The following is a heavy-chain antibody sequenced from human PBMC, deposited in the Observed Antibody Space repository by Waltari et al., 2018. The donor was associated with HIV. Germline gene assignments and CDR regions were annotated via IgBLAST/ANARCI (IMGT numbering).Heavy chain of an antibody. V-gene: IGHV3-23*01. J-gene: IGHJ6*02. CDR2: ISGSGGNT. CDR3: AKSGLYYDFWSDYYPEYYYGMDV. Sequence: EVQLLESGGGLVQPGGSLRLSCAASGITFSSYAMSWVRQAPGKGLEWVSAISGSGGNTYDADSVKGRFTISRDNSKNTLYLQMHSLRAEDTAVYYCAKSGLYYDFWSDYYPEYYYGMDVWGQGTTVTVSS. D-gene: IGHD3-3*01. CDR1: GITFSSYA.